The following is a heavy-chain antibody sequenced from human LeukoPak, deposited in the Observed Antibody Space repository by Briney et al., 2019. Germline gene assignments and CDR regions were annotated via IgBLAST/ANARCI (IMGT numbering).Heavy chain of an antibody. CDR2: ILHTGST. D-gene: IGHD6-13*01. V-gene: IGHV4-34*12. Sequence: SETLSLTCAVYDYSLTNHYWIWIRQPPGKGLEWIGEILHTGSTNYNPSFKSRVTISVDTFKNQFFLNLTSVTAADTAVYYCARGPAAVHPWGQGTLVTVSS. CDR3: ARGPAAVHP. CDR1: DYSLTNHY. J-gene: IGHJ5*02.